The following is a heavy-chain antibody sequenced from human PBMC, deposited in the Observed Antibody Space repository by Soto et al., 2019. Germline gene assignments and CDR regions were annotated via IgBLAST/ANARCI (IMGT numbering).Heavy chain of an antibody. V-gene: IGHV3-53*01. D-gene: IGHD5-18*01. J-gene: IGHJ4*02. Sequence: GGSLRLSCSASGFTVSSTYMSWVRQAPGKGLEWVSVIYSGGSTYYADSVKGRFTISRDNSKNTLYLQMNSLRAEDTAVYYCARSGYSYGPFDYWGQGTLVTVSS. CDR2: IYSGGST. CDR1: GFTVSSTY. CDR3: ARSGYSYGPFDY.